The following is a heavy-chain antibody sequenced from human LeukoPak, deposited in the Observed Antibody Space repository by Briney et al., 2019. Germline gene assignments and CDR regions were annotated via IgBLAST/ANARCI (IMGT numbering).Heavy chain of an antibody. J-gene: IGHJ4*02. CDR3: AKDRRGSCNAGSCYCCDY. D-gene: IGHD2-15*01. CDR1: GFTVSSNY. Sequence: GGSLRLSCAASGFTVSSNYMSWVRQAPGKGLEWVAFIRFDGSDEHYADSVKGRFTISRDNSKNTLYLQMNSLRAEDTAVYYCAKDRRGSCNAGSCYCCDYWGRGALVTVSS. CDR2: IRFDGSDE. V-gene: IGHV3-30*02.